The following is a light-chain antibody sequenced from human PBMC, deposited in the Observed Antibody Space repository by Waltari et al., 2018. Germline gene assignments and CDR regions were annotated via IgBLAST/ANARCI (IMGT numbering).Light chain of an antibody. CDR3: QQSYSTPLPT. J-gene: IGKJ4*01. CDR1: QSISSY. Sequence: DIQMTQSPPSLSASVGDRVTITCRASQSISSYLNWYQQKPGKAPKLLIYAASSLQSGVPSRFSGSGSGTDFTLTISSLRPEDFATYYCQQSYSTPLPTFGGGTKVEIK. V-gene: IGKV1-39*01. CDR2: AAS.